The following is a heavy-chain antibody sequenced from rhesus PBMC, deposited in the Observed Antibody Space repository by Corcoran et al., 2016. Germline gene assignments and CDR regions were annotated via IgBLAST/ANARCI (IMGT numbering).Heavy chain of an antibody. J-gene: IGHJ6*01. V-gene: IGHV1-1*01. CDR3: TRGRGDS. Sequence: QVQLVQSGADVKQPGASVKLSCKASGYTFTSYYMHWVRQAPGQGLEWIGLISRENGNRANEQHIQGRVNITTDTSTSTAYRELSSLRTEDTAVYYCTRGRGDSWGQGVVVSVSS. D-gene: IGHD3-34*01. CDR1: GYTFTSYY. CDR2: ISRENGNR.